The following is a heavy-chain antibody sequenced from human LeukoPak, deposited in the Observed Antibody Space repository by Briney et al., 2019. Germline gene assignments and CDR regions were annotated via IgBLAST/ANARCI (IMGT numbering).Heavy chain of an antibody. CDR3: VTDPYTTRDDYNFEPQGAY. V-gene: IGHV1-69*04. J-gene: IGHJ4*02. Sequence: GASVKVSCKASGGTFSSYAISWVRQAPGQGLEWMGRIIPILGIANYAQKFQGRVTITADKSTSTAYMELSSLTSDDTAVYYCVTDPYTTRDDYNFEPQGAYWGQGTLVTVSS. CDR1: GGTFSSYA. CDR2: IIPILGIA. D-gene: IGHD5-24*01.